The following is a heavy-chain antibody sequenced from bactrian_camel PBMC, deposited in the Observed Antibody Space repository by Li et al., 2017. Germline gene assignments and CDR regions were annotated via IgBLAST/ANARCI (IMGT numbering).Heavy chain of an antibody. CDR1: GNILVSRQC. CDR3: VAEDARLFRAYGGTRGIRDFTY. D-gene: IGHD6*01. CDR2: IDSGTGDT. J-gene: IGHJ6*01. Sequence: VQLVESGGDSVQPGGSLRLSCVLSGNILVSRQCTAWFRQPPGEERELVATIDSGTGDTWSADSVRGRFTISRDDAKNTVFLQMNSLKPEDTAMYHCVAEDARLFRAYGGTRGIRDFTYYGQGTQVTVS. V-gene: IGHV3S53*01.